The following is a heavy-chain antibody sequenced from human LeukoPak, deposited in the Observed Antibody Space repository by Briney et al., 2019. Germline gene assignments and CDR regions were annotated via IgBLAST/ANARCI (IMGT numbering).Heavy chain of an antibody. J-gene: IGHJ4*02. CDR1: GYTFTDYY. CDR2: VNPNSGGL. D-gene: IGHD1-26*01. CDR3: ARANSGSYYNY. Sequence: ASVKVSCKASGYTFTDYYMHWVRQAPGQGLEWMGWVNPNSGGLVYAQKFQGRVTMTRDTSISTAYMELSRLTSDDTAVYYCARANSGSYYNYWGQGTLVTVSS. V-gene: IGHV1-2*02.